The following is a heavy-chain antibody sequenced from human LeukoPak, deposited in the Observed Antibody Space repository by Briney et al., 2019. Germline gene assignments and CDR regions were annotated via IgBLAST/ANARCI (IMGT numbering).Heavy chain of an antibody. Sequence: EASVKVSCKASGYTFTSYAMNWVRQAPGQGLEWMGWINTNTGNPTYAQGFTGRFVFSLDTSVSTAYLQISSLKAEDTAVYYCAVLSYDSSGYYYPFDYWGQGTLVTVSS. CDR1: GYTFTSYA. D-gene: IGHD3-22*01. V-gene: IGHV7-4-1*02. CDR2: INTNTGNP. J-gene: IGHJ4*02. CDR3: AVLSYDSSGYYYPFDY.